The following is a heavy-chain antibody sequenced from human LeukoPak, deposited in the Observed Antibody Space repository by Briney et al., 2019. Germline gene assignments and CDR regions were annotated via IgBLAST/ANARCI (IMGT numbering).Heavy chain of an antibody. D-gene: IGHD3-16*01. CDR2: IYYSGST. Sequence: PSETLSLTCTVSGGSVSSGSYYWSWIRQPPGKGLEWIGYIYYSGSTNYNPSLKSRVTISVDTSKNQFSLKLSSVTAADTAVYYCARVPTPFPMITFGGVTSAVAENWFDPWGQGTLVTVSS. CDR3: ARVPTPFPMITFGGVTSAVAENWFDP. CDR1: GGSVSSGSYY. J-gene: IGHJ5*02. V-gene: IGHV4-61*01.